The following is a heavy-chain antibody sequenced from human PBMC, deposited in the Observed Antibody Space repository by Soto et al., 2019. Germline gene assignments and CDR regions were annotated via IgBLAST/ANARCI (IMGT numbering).Heavy chain of an antibody. CDR1: GSAFRTHG. CDR2: IWGDGSKK. CDR3: ARGAVVAGDYDY. V-gene: IGHV3-33*01. J-gene: IGHJ4*02. Sequence: GGSLTLSCAASGSAFRTHGMHWVRQAPGKGLEWVAVIWGDGSKKYYADSVKGRFTISKDNSKNTLFLQMNTLRAADTAVYYCARGAVVAGDYDYWGQGTLVTVSS. D-gene: IGHD2-15*01.